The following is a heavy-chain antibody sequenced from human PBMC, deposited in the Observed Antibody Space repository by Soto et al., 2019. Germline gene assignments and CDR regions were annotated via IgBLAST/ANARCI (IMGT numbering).Heavy chain of an antibody. D-gene: IGHD6-19*01. V-gene: IGHV3-66*01. J-gene: IGHJ4*02. CDR2: IYSGGST. CDR1: GFTVSSNY. CDR3: ARESTAVGYYFDY. Sequence: EVQLVESGGGLVQPGGSLRLSCAASGFTVSSNYMSWVRQAPGKGLEWVSVIYSGGSTYYADSVKGRFTISRDNSKNTLYLQMNSLRAEDTAVYYCARESTAVGYYFDYWGQGTLVTVSS.